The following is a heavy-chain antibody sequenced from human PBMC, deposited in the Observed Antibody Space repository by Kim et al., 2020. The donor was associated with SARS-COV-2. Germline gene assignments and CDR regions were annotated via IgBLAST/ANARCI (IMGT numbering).Heavy chain of an antibody. V-gene: IGHV4-34*01. CDR1: GGSFSGYY. CDR2: INHSGST. J-gene: IGHJ4*02. Sequence: SETLSLTCAVYGGSFSGYYWSWIRQPPGKGLEWIGEINHSGSTNYNPSLKSRVTISVDTSKNQFSLKLSSVTAADTAVYYCARAERAAAGRYYFDYWGQG. CDR3: ARAERAAAGRYYFDY. D-gene: IGHD6-13*01.